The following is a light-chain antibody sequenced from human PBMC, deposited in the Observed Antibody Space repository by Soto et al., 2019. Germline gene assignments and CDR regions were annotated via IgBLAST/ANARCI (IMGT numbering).Light chain of an antibody. CDR3: SSYTSSSIPYV. V-gene: IGLV2-14*01. CDR1: RRDVGGYNY. J-gene: IGLJ1*01. CDR2: EVS. Sequence: QYLQTLAAAVCGCLEKSITISCSGTRRDVGGYNYVSCDQKKPGKPPKLMIYEVSIRPSGVSDRFSGSKSGNTASLTISGLQAEDEADYFFSSYTSSSIPYVFGSGTWVAVL.